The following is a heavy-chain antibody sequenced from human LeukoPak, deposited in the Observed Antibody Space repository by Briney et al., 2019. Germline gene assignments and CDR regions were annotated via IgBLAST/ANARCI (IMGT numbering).Heavy chain of an antibody. J-gene: IGHJ3*02. D-gene: IGHD3-22*01. CDR2: IYYSGST. V-gene: IGHV4-30-4*01. CDR1: GGSFSSGDYY. Sequence: PSEILSLTCTVSGGSFSSGDYYWSWIRQPPGKGLEWIGYIYYSGSTYYNPSLKSRVTISVDTSKNQFSLKLSSVTAADTAVYYCARAVYYYDSSGLLWNAFDIWGQGTMVTVSS. CDR3: ARAVYYYDSSGLLWNAFDI.